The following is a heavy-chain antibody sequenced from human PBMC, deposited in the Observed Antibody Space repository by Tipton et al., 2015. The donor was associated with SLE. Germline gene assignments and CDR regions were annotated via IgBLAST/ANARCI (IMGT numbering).Heavy chain of an antibody. J-gene: IGHJ5*02. V-gene: IGHV4-39*07. Sequence: GLVKPSETLSLTCTVSGGSISSSSYYWGWIRQPPGKGLEWIGSIYYSGSTYYNPSLKSRVTISVDTSKNQFSLKLSSVTAADTAMYYCARRIIVPAAMDWFDPWGQGTLVTVSS. D-gene: IGHD2-2*01. CDR2: IYYSGST. CDR1: GGSISSSSYY. CDR3: ARRIIVPAAMDWFDP.